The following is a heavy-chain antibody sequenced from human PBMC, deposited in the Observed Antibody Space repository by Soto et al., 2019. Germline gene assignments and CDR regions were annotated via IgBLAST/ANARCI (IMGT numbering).Heavy chain of an antibody. CDR1: GYTFTSYG. CDR2: IRAYNGNT. CDR3: ARDAPPADY. Sequence: QVQLVQSGAEVKKPGASVKVSCKASGYTFTSYGISWVRQAPGQGLEWMGWIRAYNGNTNYAQKLQGRVTMTTDTSKSTAYTELRSLRSDDTALYYRARDAPPADYWGQGTLVTVSS. J-gene: IGHJ4*02. V-gene: IGHV1-18*01.